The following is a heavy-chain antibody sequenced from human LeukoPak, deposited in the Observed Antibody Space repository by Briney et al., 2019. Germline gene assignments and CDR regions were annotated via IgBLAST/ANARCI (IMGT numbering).Heavy chain of an antibody. D-gene: IGHD2-21*02. CDR2: IYHSGST. V-gene: IGHV4-4*02. Sequence: SGTLSLTCAVSGGSISSSNWWSWVRQPPGKGLEWIGEIYHSGSTNYNPSLKSRVTISVDKSKNQFSLKLSSVTAADTAVYYCARADCGGDCYKGDAFDIWGQGTMVTVSS. CDR3: ARADCGGDCYKGDAFDI. J-gene: IGHJ3*02. CDR1: GGSISSSNW.